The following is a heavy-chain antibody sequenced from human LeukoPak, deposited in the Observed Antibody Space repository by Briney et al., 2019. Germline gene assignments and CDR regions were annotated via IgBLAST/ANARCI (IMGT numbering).Heavy chain of an antibody. CDR3: AMSVDTAMAVGGFDY. CDR2: INHSGST. CDR1: GGSFSGYY. Sequence: SETLSLTSAVYGGSFSGYYWSWIRQPPGKGLEWIGEINHSGSTNYNPSLKSRVTISVDTSKNQFSLKLSSVTAADTAVYYWAMSVDTAMAVGGFDYWGQGTLVTVSS. D-gene: IGHD5-18*01. J-gene: IGHJ4*02. V-gene: IGHV4-34*01.